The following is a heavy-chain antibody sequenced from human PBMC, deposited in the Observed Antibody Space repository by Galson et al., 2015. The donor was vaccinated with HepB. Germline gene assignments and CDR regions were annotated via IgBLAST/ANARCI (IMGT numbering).Heavy chain of an antibody. D-gene: IGHD2-15*01. Sequence: QSGAEVKKPGESLRISCKGSGYSFTSYWISWVRQMPGKGLEWMGRIDPSDSYTNYSPSFQGHVTISADKSISTAYLQWSSLKASDTAMYYCARQGGYCSGGSCYHWPLLRDYWGQGTLVTVSS. CDR1: GYSFTSYW. J-gene: IGHJ4*02. CDR2: IDPSDSYT. CDR3: ARQGGYCSGGSCYHWPLLRDY. V-gene: IGHV5-10-1*01.